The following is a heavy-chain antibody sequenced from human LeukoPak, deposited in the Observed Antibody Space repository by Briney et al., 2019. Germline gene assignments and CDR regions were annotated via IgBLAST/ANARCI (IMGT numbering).Heavy chain of an antibody. Sequence: SETLSLTCTVSGGSISSYYWSWIRQPPGKGLEWIGYIYYSGSTNYNPSLKSRVTISVDTSKNQFSLKLSSVTAADTAVYYCASTHSGYYYYGMDVWGQGTTVTVSS. CDR2: IYYSGST. D-gene: IGHD2-21*01. J-gene: IGHJ6*02. CDR1: GGSISSYY. V-gene: IGHV4-59*01. CDR3: ASTHSGYYYYGMDV.